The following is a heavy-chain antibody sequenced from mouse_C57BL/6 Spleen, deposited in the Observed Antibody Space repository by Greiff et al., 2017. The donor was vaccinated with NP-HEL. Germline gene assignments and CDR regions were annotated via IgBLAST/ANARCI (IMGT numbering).Heavy chain of an antibody. CDR1: GYAFTSYW. D-gene: IGHD2-4*01. Sequence: QVQLQQSGAELVKPGASVKISCKASGYAFTSYWMNWVKQRPGKGLEWIGQIYPGDGDTNYNGKFKGKATLTADTSSSTAYMPLSSLTSENSAVYCCARSGYYDHPLAYWGQGTLVTVSA. V-gene: IGHV1-80*01. J-gene: IGHJ3*01. CDR3: ARSGYYDHPLAY. CDR2: IYPGDGDT.